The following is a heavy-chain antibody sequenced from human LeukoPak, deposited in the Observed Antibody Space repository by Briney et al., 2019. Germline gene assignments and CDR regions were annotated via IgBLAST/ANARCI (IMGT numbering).Heavy chain of an antibody. J-gene: IGHJ3*02. Sequence: LSGGSLRLSCAASGFSFSNYWVCWVRQAPGKGLVCVSRINSDGSTTTYADSVKGRFTISRDNAKNTLYLQMNSLRAEDSALYYCARIRESLGLGAFDIWGQGTMVTVSS. V-gene: IGHV3-74*03. CDR1: GFSFSNYW. CDR3: ARIRESLGLGAFDI. D-gene: IGHD7-27*01. CDR2: INSDGSTT.